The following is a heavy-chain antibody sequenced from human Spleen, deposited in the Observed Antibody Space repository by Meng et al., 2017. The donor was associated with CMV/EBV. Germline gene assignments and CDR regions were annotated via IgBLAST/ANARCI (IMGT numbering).Heavy chain of an antibody. J-gene: IGHJ4*02. D-gene: IGHD3-10*01. CDR1: GGPIKNPNYY. CDR2: SYSTGA. CDR3: ARMRGSGSEDY. Sequence: LTCSVSGGPIKNPNYYWTRNRHQPGKGHEWLGYSYSTGAYHNPSLASRIFLSLDSSNNRYSLTLGDVTAADTALYFCARMRGSGSEDYWGPGTLVTVSS. V-gene: IGHV4-31*03.